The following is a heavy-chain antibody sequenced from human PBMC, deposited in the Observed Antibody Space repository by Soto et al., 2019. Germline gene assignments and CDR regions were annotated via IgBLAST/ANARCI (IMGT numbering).Heavy chain of an antibody. J-gene: IGHJ6*02. CDR3: ARDYYYGSGSYGYYYYYGMDV. CDR1: GGSISSYY. D-gene: IGHD3-10*01. CDR2: INHSGST. V-gene: IGHV4-34*01. Sequence: SETLSLTCTVSGGSISSYYWSWIRQPPGKGLEWIGEINHSGSTNYNPSLKSRVTISVDTSKNQFSLKLSSVTAADTAVYYCARDYYYGSGSYGYYYYYGMDVWGQGTTVTVSS.